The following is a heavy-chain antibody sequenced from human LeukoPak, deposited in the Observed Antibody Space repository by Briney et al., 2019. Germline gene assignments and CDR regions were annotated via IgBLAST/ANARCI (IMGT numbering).Heavy chain of an antibody. CDR3: ARNSGWFRFDY. CDR2: ISWNSGSI. V-gene: IGHV3-9*01. D-gene: IGHD6-19*01. Sequence: GGSLRLSCAASGFTFDDYAMHWVRQAPGKGLEWVSGISWNSGSIGYADSVKGRFTISRDNAKNSLYLQMNSLRAEDTALYYCARNSGWFRFDYWGQGTLVTVSS. CDR1: GFTFDDYA. J-gene: IGHJ4*02.